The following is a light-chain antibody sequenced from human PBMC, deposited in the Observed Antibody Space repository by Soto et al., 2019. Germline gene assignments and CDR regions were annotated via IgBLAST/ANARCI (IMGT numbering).Light chain of an antibody. J-gene: IGLJ3*02. CDR2: DVS. CDR1: SSDVGGYNF. V-gene: IGLV2-11*01. CDR3: CSYAGSYTWV. Sequence: QSALTQPRSVSESPGQSVTISCSGTSSDVGGYNFVSWYQQHPGTAPKLMIYDVSKRPSGVPNRFSGSKSGNTASLTISGLQAEDEADYYCCSYAGSYTWVFGGGTKLTVL.